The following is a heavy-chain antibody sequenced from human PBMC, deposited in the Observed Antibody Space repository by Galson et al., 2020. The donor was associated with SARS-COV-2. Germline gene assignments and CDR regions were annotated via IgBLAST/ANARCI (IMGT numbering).Heavy chain of an antibody. D-gene: IGHD3-3*01. Sequence: GESLKISCAASGFTFSSYAMHWVRQAPGKGLEWVAVISYDGSNKYYADSVKGRFTISRDNSKHTLYLQMNSLRAEDTAVYYCARELLDFWSGIFDFWGQVTLVTVSS. CDR3: ARELLDFWSGIFDF. CDR2: ISYDGSNK. CDR1: GFTFSSYA. J-gene: IGHJ4*02. V-gene: IGHV3-30*04.